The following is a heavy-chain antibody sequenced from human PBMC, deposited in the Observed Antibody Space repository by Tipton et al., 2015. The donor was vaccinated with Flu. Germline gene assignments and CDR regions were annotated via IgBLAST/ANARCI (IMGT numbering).Heavy chain of an antibody. CDR3: AKVIPELVAGLDY. CDR1: GFTFSRYA. CDR2: ISGGGGIS. D-gene: IGHD6-19*01. J-gene: IGHJ4*02. V-gene: IGHV3-23*01. Sequence: SLRLSCAASGFTFSRYAMSWVRQALGKGLEWVSAISGGGGISYFADSVKGRFTISRDNSKNMLYLQMNSLRPEDTATYYCAKVIPELVAGLDYWGQGTLVTVSS.